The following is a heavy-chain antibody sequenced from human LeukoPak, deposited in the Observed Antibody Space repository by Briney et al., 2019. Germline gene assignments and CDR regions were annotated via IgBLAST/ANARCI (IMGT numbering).Heavy chain of an antibody. CDR1: GGSIITTHWY. CDR2: IYYSGST. J-gene: IGHJ4*02. D-gene: IGHD1-26*01. Sequence: SETLSLTCAVSGGSIITTHWYSWVRQPPGKGLEWIGSIYYSGSTYYNPSLKSRVTISVDTSKNQFSLKLSSVTAADTAVYYCARQGASIVGAVKGFDYWGQGTLVTVSS. CDR3: ARQGASIVGAVKGFDY. V-gene: IGHV4-39*01.